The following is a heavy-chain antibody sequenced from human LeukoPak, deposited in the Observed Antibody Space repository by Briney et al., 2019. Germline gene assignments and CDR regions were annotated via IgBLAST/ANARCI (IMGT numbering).Heavy chain of an antibody. CDR3: AQNQWEFPA. CDR1: GCTFSNYA. Sequence: PGGSLRLFCAASGCTFSNYAMSWVRQAPGKGLEWVSGVSDSGRSTYYADSVQGRFIISRDNSKNTLYLQMNSLRVEDTAAYFDAQNQWEFPAWGQGALVTVSS. V-gene: IGHV3-23*01. CDR2: VSDSGRST. J-gene: IGHJ5*02. D-gene: IGHD1-26*01.